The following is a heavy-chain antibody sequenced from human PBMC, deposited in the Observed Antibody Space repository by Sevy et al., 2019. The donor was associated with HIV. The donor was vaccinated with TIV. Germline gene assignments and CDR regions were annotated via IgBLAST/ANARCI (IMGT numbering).Heavy chain of an antibody. V-gene: IGHV3-11*01. CDR2: ISGSDGII. J-gene: IGHJ6*02. CDR3: ARDHVKDGDLGDYYYFAMDV. D-gene: IGHD4-17*01. CDR1: GFTFSDYY. Sequence: GGSLRLSCAASGFTFSDYYMSWIHQAPGKGLEWISYISGSDGIIYYADSVKGRFTVSRDNSKNSLYLQMSSLRAEDTAVYYCARDHVKDGDLGDYYYFAMDVWGQGTTVTVSS.